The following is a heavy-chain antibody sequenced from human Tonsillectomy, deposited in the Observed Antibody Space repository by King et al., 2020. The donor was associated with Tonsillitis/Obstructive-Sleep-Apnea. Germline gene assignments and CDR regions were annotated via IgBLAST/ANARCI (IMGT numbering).Heavy chain of an antibody. CDR1: GFSLSTSGVG. D-gene: IGHD3-3*01. CDR2: IFWDGAK. CDR3: AHRVGAKYFQN. Sequence: TLKESGPTLVKPTQTLTLTCTFSGFSLSTSGVGVGWIRQPPGKALEWLALIFWDGAKRYSPSLKSRLTITKDTPQNQVVLTMTNMDPVDTATYYCAHRVGAKYFQNWGQGTLITVSS. J-gene: IGHJ1*01. V-gene: IGHV2-5*02.